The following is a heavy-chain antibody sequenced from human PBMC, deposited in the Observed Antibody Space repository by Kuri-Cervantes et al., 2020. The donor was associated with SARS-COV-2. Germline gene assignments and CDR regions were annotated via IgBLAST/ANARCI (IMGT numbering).Heavy chain of an antibody. Sequence: GSLRLSCTVSGYSISSGYYWGWIRQPPGKGLEWIGSIYYSGSTYYNPSLKSRVTISVDTSKNQFSLKLSSVTAADTAVYYCASLRYFDWLLYYWGRGTLVTVSS. V-gene: IGHV4-38-2*02. J-gene: IGHJ2*01. D-gene: IGHD3-9*01. CDR3: ASLRYFDWLLYY. CDR2: IYYSGST. CDR1: GYSISSGYY.